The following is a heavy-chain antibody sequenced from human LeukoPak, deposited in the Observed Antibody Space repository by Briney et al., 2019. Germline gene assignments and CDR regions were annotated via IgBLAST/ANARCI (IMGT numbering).Heavy chain of an antibody. CDR3: ARGYGTFDF. CDR1: GGSINSGGYS. V-gene: IGHV4-30-2*01. D-gene: IGHD5-18*01. CDR2: IYHSGST. J-gene: IGHJ4*02. Sequence: SQTLSLTCAVSGGSINSGGYSWSWLRQPPGKGLEWMGYIYHSGSTYYNPSLKSRVTMSVDRSKNHFALKLNSVTAADTAVYDCARGYGTFDFWGQGILVTVSS.